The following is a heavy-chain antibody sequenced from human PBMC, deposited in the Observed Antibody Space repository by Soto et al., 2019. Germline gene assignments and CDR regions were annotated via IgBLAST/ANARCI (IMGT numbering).Heavy chain of an antibody. CDR3: AKDLVGATLYYYYGMDV. D-gene: IGHD1-26*01. Sequence: DVQLLESGGVVVQPGGSLRLSCAASGFTFDDYTMHWVRQSPGNGLEWVSVISWDGGSTYYADSVKGRFTISRDNSKNSLYLQMNSLRTEDTALYYCAKDLVGATLYYYYGMDVWGQGTTVTVSS. V-gene: IGHV3-43*01. CDR2: ISWDGGST. J-gene: IGHJ6*02. CDR1: GFTFDDYT.